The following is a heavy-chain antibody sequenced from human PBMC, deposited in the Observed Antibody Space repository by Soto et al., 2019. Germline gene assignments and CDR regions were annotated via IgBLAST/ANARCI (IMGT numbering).Heavy chain of an antibody. V-gene: IGHV1-18*01. CDR2: ISGYNGNT. CDR1: GSTFSSYG. Sequence: QVQLVQSGAEVKKPGASVKVSCKTPGSTFSSYGSAWVQQAPGQGLEWIGWISGYNGNTNYAQRFQGRVTMTTDTSTSTAYMELRSLRSDDTAVYYCAREGQLGYWGQGTLVTVSS. J-gene: IGHJ4*02. CDR3: AREGQLGY. D-gene: IGHD6-6*01.